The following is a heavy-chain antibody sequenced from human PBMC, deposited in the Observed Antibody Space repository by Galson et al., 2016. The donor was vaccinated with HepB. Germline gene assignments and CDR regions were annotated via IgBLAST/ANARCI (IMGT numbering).Heavy chain of an antibody. J-gene: IGHJ4*02. V-gene: IGHV6-1*01. CDR1: GDIVSSNSAA. D-gene: IGHD2-21*01. CDR2: TYYRSKWYY. Sequence: CAISGDIVSSNSAAWNWIRQSPSRGLEWLGRTYYRSKWYYDYAVSVESRISINPDTSKNQFSLQLNSVTPEDTAVYYCARGNSGYSVFRFDWWGQGTLVTVSS. CDR3: ARGNSGYSVFRFDW.